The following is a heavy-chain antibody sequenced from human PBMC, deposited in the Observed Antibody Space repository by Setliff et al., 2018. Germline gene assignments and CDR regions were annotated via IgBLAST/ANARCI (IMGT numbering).Heavy chain of an antibody. V-gene: IGHV4-38-2*01. D-gene: IGHD1-26*01. CDR1: VYSISRDCH. CDR2: IYYSGNT. J-gene: IGHJ3*02. CDR3: ARVFPMVGATERRAFDI. Sequence: SETLSLTCAVSVYSISRDCHWGWIRQPPGKGLEWIGSIYYSGNTYYNASLKGRVTISGDTSKNQFSLKLNSVTAADTAVYYCARVFPMVGATERRAFDIWGQGTVVTVSS.